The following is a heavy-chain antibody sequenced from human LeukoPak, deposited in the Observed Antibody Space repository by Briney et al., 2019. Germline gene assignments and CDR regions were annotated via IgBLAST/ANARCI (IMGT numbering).Heavy chain of an antibody. J-gene: IGHJ4*02. CDR2: IDHSATT. CDR1: GGSFTAYY. Sequence: PSETLSLTCAVSGGSFTAYYWSWIRQPPGKGLEWIGEIDHSATTHHNPFHKSQVAISVDTSKKQFSLKPSSVTPADTAVYYCARGETRSAYDNSSGSYYRTWGQGTLVTVSS. CDR3: ARGETRSAYDNSSGSYYRT. V-gene: IGHV4-34*01. D-gene: IGHD3-10*01.